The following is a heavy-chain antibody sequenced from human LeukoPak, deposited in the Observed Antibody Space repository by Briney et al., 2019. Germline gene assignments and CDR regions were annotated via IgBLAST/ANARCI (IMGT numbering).Heavy chain of an antibody. Sequence: GGSLRLSCAASGFTFDDYAMHWVRQAPGKGLEWVSGISWNSGSIGYADSVKGRFTISRDNAKNSLYLQMNSLRAEDTALYYCAKDIYDSSGYYFGYFDYWGQGTLVTVSS. D-gene: IGHD3-22*01. CDR2: ISWNSGSI. CDR1: GFTFDDYA. V-gene: IGHV3-9*01. J-gene: IGHJ4*02. CDR3: AKDIYDSSGYYFGYFDY.